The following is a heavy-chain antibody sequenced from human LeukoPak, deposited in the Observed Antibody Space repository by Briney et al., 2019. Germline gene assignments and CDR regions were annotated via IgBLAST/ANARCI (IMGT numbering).Heavy chain of an antibody. J-gene: IGHJ4*02. CDR1: GGSISSSNW. CDR3: ARIAAKTVDY. V-gene: IGHV4-4*02. CDR2: IYHSGST. Sequence: SETLSLTCAVSGGSISSSNWWSWVRQPPGKGLEWIGEIYHSGSTNYNPSLKSRVTISVDTSKDQFSLKVNSVTAADTAVYYCARIAAKTVDYWGQGTLVTVSS. D-gene: IGHD2-15*01.